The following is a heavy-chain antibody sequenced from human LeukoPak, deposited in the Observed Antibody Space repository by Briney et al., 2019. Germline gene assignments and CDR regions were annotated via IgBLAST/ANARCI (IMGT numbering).Heavy chain of an antibody. CDR3: ARGADYDILTGYYIGVGWFDP. V-gene: IGHV3-21*01. CDR1: GFTFSSSA. J-gene: IGHJ5*02. D-gene: IGHD3-9*01. CDR2: ISSSSSYI. Sequence: PGGSLRLSCAASGFTFSSSAMSWVRQAPGKGLEWVSSISSSSSYIYYADSVKGRFTISRDNAKNSLYLQMNSLRAEDTAVYYCARGADYDILTGYYIGVGWFDPWGQGTLVTVSS.